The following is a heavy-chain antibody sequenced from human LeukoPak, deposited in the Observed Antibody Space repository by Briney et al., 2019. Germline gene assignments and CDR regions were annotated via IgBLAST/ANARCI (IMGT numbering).Heavy chain of an antibody. CDR1: GGSFSGYY. V-gene: IGHV4-34*01. J-gene: IGHJ4*02. CDR2: INHSGST. D-gene: IGHD6-19*01. CDR3: ARGRSGWRRGFDY. Sequence: SETLPLTCAVYGGSFSGYYWSWIRQPPGKGLEWIGEINHSGSTNYNPSLKSRVTISVDTSKNQFSLKLSSVTAADTAVYYCARGRSGWRRGFDYWGQGTLVTVSS.